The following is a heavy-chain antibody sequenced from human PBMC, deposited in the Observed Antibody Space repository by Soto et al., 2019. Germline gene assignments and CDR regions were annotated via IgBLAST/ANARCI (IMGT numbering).Heavy chain of an antibody. CDR1: GGTFSSYA. D-gene: IGHD2-2*01. Sequence: QVQLVQSGAEVKKPGSSVKVSCKASGGTFSSYAISWVRQAPGQGREWMGGIIPIFGTANYAQKFQGRVTITADESTSTAYMELSSLRSEDTAVYYCARRCSSTSCYGGTYGMDVWGQGTTVTVSS. CDR2: IIPIFGTA. J-gene: IGHJ6*02. CDR3: ARRCSSTSCYGGTYGMDV. V-gene: IGHV1-69*01.